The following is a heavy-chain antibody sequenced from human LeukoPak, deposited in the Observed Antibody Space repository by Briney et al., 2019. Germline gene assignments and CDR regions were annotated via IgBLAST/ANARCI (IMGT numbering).Heavy chain of an antibody. D-gene: IGHD6-13*01. V-gene: IGHV3-7*04. J-gene: IGHJ4*02. Sequence: GGPLRLSCATSGFTLSRYWMNWVRQAPGKGLEWLANINEDGSERFYMGSVEGRFSASRDNADNSVFLQMNDLRVEDTAVYFCVRGLREDAGLGDWGQGTLVIVSS. CDR2: INEDGSER. CDR1: GFTLSRYW. CDR3: VRGLREDAGLGD.